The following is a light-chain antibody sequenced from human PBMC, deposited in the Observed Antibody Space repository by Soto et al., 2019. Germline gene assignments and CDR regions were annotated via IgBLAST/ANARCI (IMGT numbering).Light chain of an antibody. CDR1: ESISRY. CDR2: DAS. V-gene: IGKV3-11*01. J-gene: IGKJ4*01. Sequence: EIVLTQSPDTLSLSPGNRATLSSRASESISRYLAWYQQKPGQGPKLLIHDASNRATGIPARFSGSGSGTDFPLAITSLGPEDCAVYYCQQRSNWRSTFGGGTKVEIK. CDR3: QQRSNWRST.